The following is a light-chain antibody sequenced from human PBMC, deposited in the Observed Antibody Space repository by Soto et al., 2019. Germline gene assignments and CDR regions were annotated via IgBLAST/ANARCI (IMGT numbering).Light chain of an antibody. CDR1: QSLSSN. J-gene: IGKJ5*01. V-gene: IGKV3D-15*01. CDR2: AAS. Sequence: EIVMTQSPATLSVSPGERATLSCRASQSLSSNLAWYQQKPGQAPRLLIYAASSRTTGIPARFSGSGSGTEFTLTISRLEPEDFAVFYCQQYAASPITFGQGTRLEI. CDR3: QQYAASPIT.